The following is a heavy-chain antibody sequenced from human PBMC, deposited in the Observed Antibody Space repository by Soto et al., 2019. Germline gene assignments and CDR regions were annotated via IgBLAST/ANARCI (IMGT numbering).Heavy chain of an antibody. Sequence: GSLRLSCAASGFAFPTYAMNWFRQAPGKGLEWVALIIGNAASTDYADSVKGRFTISRDNSKNILYLQMNSLRVEDTAIYYCAKDLRPDSGYDLDFWGQGTLVTVSS. D-gene: IGHD5-12*01. CDR2: IIGNAAST. J-gene: IGHJ4*02. CDR1: GFAFPTYA. V-gene: IGHV3-23*01. CDR3: AKDLRPDSGYDLDF.